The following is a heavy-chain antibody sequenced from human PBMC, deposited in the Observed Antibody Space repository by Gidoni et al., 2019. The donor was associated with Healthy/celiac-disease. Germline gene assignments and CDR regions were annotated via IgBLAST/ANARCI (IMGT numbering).Heavy chain of an antibody. CDR2: IRVSWCST. Sequence: EVQLLESGGGLVQPGGSLRLSCAASGFAFSSYAMSWVRPAPGKGLGLVSGIRVSWCSTYYADSVKGRFTISRDNSKNTLYLQMNSLRAEDTAVYYCAKDSIVVVPAAPLGFDPWGQGTLVTVSS. J-gene: IGHJ5*02. D-gene: IGHD2-2*01. CDR1: GFAFSSYA. V-gene: IGHV3-23*01. CDR3: AKDSIVVVPAAPLGFDP.